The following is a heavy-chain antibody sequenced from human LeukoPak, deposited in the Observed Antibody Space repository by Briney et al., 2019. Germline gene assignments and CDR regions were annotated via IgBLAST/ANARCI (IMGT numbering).Heavy chain of an antibody. CDR1: GFTFSSYA. CDR2: ISYDGSNK. CDR3: ARSKWELLVGYFDY. D-gene: IGHD1-26*01. Sequence: PGGSLRLSCAASGFTFSSYAMHWVRQAPGKGLEWVAVISYDGSNKYYADSVKGRFTISRGNSKNTLYLQMNSLRAEDTAVYYCARSKWELLVGYFDYWGQGTLVTVSS. J-gene: IGHJ4*02. V-gene: IGHV3-30*04.